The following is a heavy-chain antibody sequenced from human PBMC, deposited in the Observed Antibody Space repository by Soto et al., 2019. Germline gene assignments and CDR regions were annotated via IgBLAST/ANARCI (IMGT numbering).Heavy chain of an antibody. CDR2: IYSSGST. D-gene: IGHD6-19*01. CDR1: GGSISSGGYY. CDR3: ARGCSSGYIDQ. J-gene: IGHJ4*02. V-gene: IGHV4-31*03. Sequence: QVQLQESGPGLVKPSQTLSLTCTVSGGSISSGGYYWTWIRQHPGKGLEWIGYIYSSGSTYYNPYLKSRVTISVATSKHQFSLKLSSVTAADTAVYYCARGCSSGYIDQWGQGTLVTVSS.